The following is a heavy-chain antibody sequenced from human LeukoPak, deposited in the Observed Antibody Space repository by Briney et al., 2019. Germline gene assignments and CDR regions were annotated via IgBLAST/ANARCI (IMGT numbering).Heavy chain of an antibody. D-gene: IGHD3-10*01. V-gene: IGHV4-31*03. J-gene: IGHJ5*02. CDR2: IYYSGST. Sequence: SETLSLTCTVSGGSISSGGYYWSWIRQHPGKGLEWIGYIYYSGSTYYNPSLKSRVTISVDTSKNQFSLELSSVTAADTAVYYCASRRARGNWFDPWGQGTLVTVSS. CDR3: ASRRARGNWFDP. CDR1: GGSISSGGYY.